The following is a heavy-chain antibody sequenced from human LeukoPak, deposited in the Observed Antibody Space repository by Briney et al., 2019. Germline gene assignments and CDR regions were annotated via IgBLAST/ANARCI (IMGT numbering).Heavy chain of an antibody. CDR3: AKGGGYEAQYYYYYLDV. CDR2: IRYDGSNK. D-gene: IGHD5-12*01. Sequence: GGSLRLSCAASGFTFSSYGMYWVRQAPGKGLEWVAFIRYDGSNKYYADSVKGRFTVSRDNSKNTLYLQMKSLTAEDTAVYYCAKGGGYEAQYYYYYLDVWGKGTTVTISS. CDR1: GFTFSSYG. J-gene: IGHJ6*03. V-gene: IGHV3-30*02.